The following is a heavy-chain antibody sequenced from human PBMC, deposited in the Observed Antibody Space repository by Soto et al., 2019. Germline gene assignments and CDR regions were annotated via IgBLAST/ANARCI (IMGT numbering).Heavy chain of an antibody. V-gene: IGHV3-33*01. D-gene: IGHD3-16*01. CDR2: ISYDGRLT. J-gene: IGHJ4*02. CDR1: GFTFSSYG. Sequence: GGSLRLSCAASGFTFSSYGLHWVRQAPGKGLEWMAVISYDGRLTYYADSVKGRLTISRDNSKNTLYLQMNSLRAEDTAVYYCARGGKWQNNFDYWGQGTLVTVSS. CDR3: ARGGKWQNNFDY.